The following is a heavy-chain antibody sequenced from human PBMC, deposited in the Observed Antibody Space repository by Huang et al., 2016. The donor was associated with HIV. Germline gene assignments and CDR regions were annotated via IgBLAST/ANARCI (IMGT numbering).Heavy chain of an antibody. CDR3: ARARRHSGNSGLIDL. Sequence: HVHLVQSGAEVKKPGTSVKVSCKSSGGTFSTDAITWVRPAPGQGLERKGGTIPYFGTANYAQKFQDRVTFTADEFSTTAYMELSDLKYEDTAIYFCARARRHSGNSGLIDLWGQGTLVTVSS. D-gene: IGHD2-21*02. J-gene: IGHJ1*01. V-gene: IGHV1-69*13. CDR2: TIPYFGTA. CDR1: GGTFSTDA.